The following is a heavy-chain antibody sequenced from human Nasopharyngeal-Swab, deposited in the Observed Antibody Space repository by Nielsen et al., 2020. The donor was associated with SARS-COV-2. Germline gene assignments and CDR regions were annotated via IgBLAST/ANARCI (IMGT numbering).Heavy chain of an antibody. CDR1: GFTFGDYV. CDR3: AKVRSWRLDAFDF. D-gene: IGHD6-13*01. Sequence: GGSLRLSCADSGFTFGDYVMFWFCQAPGKGLEWVSVIHTDLNNTYYVDSVKGRFTISRDNSKKTLFLQMNSLRVEDTAVYYCAKVRSWRLDAFDFWGQGTLVTVSS. J-gene: IGHJ4*02. CDR2: IHTDLNNT. V-gene: IGHV3-23*03.